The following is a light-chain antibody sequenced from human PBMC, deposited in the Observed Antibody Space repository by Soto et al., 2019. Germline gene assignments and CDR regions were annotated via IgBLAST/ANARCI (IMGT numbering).Light chain of an antibody. J-gene: IGLJ2*01. CDR1: SSDVGGYNY. Sequence: QSVLTQPPSASGSPGQSVTISCTGTSSDVGGYNYVSWYQQHPGKAPKLMIYEVSKRPSGVPDRFSGSKSGNTASLTVSGLQAEDAAAYYCSSYAGSNNFVFGGGTKLTVL. V-gene: IGLV2-8*01. CDR2: EVS. CDR3: SSYAGSNNFV.